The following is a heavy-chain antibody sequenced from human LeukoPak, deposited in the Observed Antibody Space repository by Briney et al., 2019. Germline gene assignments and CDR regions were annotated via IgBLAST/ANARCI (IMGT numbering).Heavy chain of an antibody. Sequence: PGGSLRLSCAASGFTFKNYWMHWVRQAPGKGLVWVSRISADGDTTTYADSVEGRFTVSRDNAKNTMYLQMNSLRAEDTAVYFCARFSVVVAAYDYWGQGNMVTVSS. CDR1: GFTFKNYW. D-gene: IGHD6-19*01. J-gene: IGHJ4*02. CDR2: ISADGDTT. V-gene: IGHV3-74*03. CDR3: ARFSVVVAAYDY.